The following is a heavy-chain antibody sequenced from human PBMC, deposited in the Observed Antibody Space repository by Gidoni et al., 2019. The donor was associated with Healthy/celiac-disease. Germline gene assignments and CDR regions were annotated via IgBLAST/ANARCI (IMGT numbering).Heavy chain of an antibody. CDR1: DYSISSGYY. V-gene: IGHV4-38-2*01. CDR2: IYTSGST. J-gene: IGHJ4*01. CDR3: ASIPGFDY. Sequence: QVQLQQSGPGLVKPSENLSLTCAVSDYSISSGYYWGWIRQPPVKWLAWIGSIYTSGSTYYNPSLKSPATISVDTAKNQFSLKLSSVTAADTAVYYCASIPGFDYWGHGTLVTVSS.